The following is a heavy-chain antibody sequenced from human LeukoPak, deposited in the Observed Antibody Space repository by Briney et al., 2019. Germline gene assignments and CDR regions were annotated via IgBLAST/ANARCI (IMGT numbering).Heavy chain of an antibody. CDR2: ISGSGGST. J-gene: IGHJ6*02. CDR3: ARARPWDSSRSYYFGMDV. V-gene: IGHV3-23*01. D-gene: IGHD3-22*01. CDR1: ALAFSSYA. Sequence: PGGSLRLSCAASALAFSSYAMSWVRQAPGKGLEWVSAISGSGGSTYYADSVRGRFSISRDSSKNTVYLQMNSLRDEDTAVYYCARARPWDSSRSYYFGMDVWGHGTTVTVSS.